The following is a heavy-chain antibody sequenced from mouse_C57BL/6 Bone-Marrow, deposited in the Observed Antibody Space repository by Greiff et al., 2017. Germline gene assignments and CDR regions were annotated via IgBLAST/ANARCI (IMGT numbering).Heavy chain of an antibody. CDR3: ASLIWLGDNALDY. J-gene: IGHJ4*01. CDR2: IVPEAGET. Sequence: EVQLLQSGAGLVKPGASVKFSCTASGFNINDYYMHWVRQTTEQGLEWIGRIVPEAGETKYAPKFQGKGTITADTSSNTAYLHLSSLTSEDTAVYYCASLIWLGDNALDYWGQGTSVTVSA. V-gene: IGHV14-2*01. CDR1: GFNINDYY. D-gene: IGHD2-2*01.